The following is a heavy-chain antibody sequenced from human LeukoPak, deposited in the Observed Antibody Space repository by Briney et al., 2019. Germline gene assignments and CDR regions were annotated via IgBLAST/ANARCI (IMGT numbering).Heavy chain of an antibody. CDR3: AREGRRITMVRGVNYFDY. D-gene: IGHD3-10*01. Sequence: GASVKVSCNATGGTFSSYAISWVRQAPGQGLEWMGRIIPIFGTANYAQKFQGRVTITTDESTSTAYMELSSLRSEDTAVYYCAREGRRITMVRGVNYFDYWGQGTLVTVSS. CDR1: GGTFSSYA. V-gene: IGHV1-69*05. J-gene: IGHJ4*02. CDR2: IIPIFGTA.